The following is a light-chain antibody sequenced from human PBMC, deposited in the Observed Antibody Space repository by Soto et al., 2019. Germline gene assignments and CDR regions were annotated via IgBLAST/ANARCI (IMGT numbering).Light chain of an antibody. Sequence: EIVLTQSPGTLSLSPGERATLSCRASQSVSSSYLACYQQKPGQAPRLLIYGASNMANRIPDRFSGSESGTDFTLTISRLEPEDFAVYYCQQYGSSPPLTFGQGTRLEI. CDR1: QSVSSSY. V-gene: IGKV3-20*01. J-gene: IGKJ5*01. CDR2: GAS. CDR3: QQYGSSPPLT.